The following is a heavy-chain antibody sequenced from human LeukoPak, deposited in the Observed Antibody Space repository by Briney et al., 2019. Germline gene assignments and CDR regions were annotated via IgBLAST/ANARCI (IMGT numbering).Heavy chain of an antibody. V-gene: IGHV4-39*01. D-gene: IGHD5-18*01. Sequence: SETLSLTCTVSGGSISSSSYYWGWIRQPPGKRLEWIGSIYYSGSTYYNPSLKSRVTISVDTSKNQFSLKLSSVTAADTAVYYCARDTGYSYALYYFDYWGQGTLVTVSS. CDR3: ARDTGYSYALYYFDY. CDR2: IYYSGST. J-gene: IGHJ4*02. CDR1: GGSISSSSYY.